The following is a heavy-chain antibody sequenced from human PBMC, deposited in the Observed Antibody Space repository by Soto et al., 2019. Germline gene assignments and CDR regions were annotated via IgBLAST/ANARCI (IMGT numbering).Heavy chain of an antibody. CDR3: AKDRGLQDFVHANFFDY. CDR1: GFTFSSYA. V-gene: IGHV3-23*01. J-gene: IGHJ4*02. CDR2: ISASDGTT. Sequence: EVQLLESGGGLVQPGGSLRLSCAASGFTFSSYAMSWVRQAPGKGLEWVSIISASDGTTYYADSVKGRFSISRDNVKNTLYLQMNSLRAEDTAMYYCAKDRGLQDFVHANFFDYWGQGTLVTVSS. D-gene: IGHD2-8*01.